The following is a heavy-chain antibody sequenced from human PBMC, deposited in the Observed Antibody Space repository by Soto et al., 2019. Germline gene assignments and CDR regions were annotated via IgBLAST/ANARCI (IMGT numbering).Heavy chain of an antibody. Sequence: PGGSLGLAGAGSGVAFRSYGMRWVRQAPVTGLEWVSTISSVGGHTFYADSVRGRFSISRDYSKNTVDLQMNSLRAEDTAVYYCAKDGAVARGVMLDYFYGMDVWGQGTTVTVSS. CDR2: ISSVGGHT. V-gene: IGHV3-23*01. J-gene: IGHJ6*02. CDR1: GVAFRSYG. D-gene: IGHD3-10*01. CDR3: AKDGAVARGVMLDYFYGMDV.